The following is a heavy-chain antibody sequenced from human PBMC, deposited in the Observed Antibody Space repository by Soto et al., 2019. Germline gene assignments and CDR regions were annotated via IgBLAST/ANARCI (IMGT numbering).Heavy chain of an antibody. J-gene: IGHJ4*02. CDR3: AKDAAMVSSTFNYFDY. V-gene: IGHV3-23*01. CDR1: GFTFSNYA. Sequence: EVQLLEFGGGLVRPGGSLRLSCAASGFTFSNYAMSWVRQAPGKGLEWVSGISGSGGRTYYADSVKGRFTISRDNSKNTLYLQMESLGAEDTAVYYCAKDAAMVSSTFNYFDYWGQGTLVAVSS. CDR2: ISGSGGRT. D-gene: IGHD6-13*01.